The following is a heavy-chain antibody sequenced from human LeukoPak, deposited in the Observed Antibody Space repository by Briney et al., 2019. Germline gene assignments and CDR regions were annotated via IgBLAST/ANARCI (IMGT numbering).Heavy chain of an antibody. D-gene: IGHD5-18*01. CDR2: ISYDRSNK. V-gene: IGHV3-30-3*01. Sequence: PGGSLRLSCAASGFTFSSYAMHWVRQAPGKGLEWVAVISYDRSNKYYADSVKGRFTISRDNSKNTLYLQMNSLRAEDTAVYYCASGYSYGFGQVDYWGQGTLVTVSS. CDR3: ASGYSYGFGQVDY. J-gene: IGHJ4*02. CDR1: GFTFSSYA.